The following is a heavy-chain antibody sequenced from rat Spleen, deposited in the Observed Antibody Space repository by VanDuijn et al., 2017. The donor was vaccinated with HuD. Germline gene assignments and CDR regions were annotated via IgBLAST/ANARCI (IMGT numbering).Heavy chain of an antibody. CDR2: ISTSGGST. V-gene: IGHV5-27*01. J-gene: IGHJ2*01. CDR1: GFTFSNYY. D-gene: IGHD5-1*01. Sequence: EVQLVESGGGLVQPGRSLKLSCAASGFTFSNYYMAWVRQAPKKGLEWVATISTSGGSTYYRDSVKGRFTISRDNAKSTLYLQMNSLRSEDTATYYCTRDLGARDYWGQGVMVTVSS. CDR3: TRDLGARDY.